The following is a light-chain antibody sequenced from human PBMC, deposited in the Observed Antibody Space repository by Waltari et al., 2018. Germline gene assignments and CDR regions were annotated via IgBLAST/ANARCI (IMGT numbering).Light chain of an antibody. CDR1: QTISRY. J-gene: IGKJ1*01. CDR3: QQYDNFPPT. V-gene: IGKV1-39*01. Sequence: DIQLTQPPSSLSASVGERVTITCRASQTISRYLNWYQQKPGKAPNLLIYDASNLQSGVPSRFSGSGSGRHFTLTITSLQPEDFATYYCQQYDNFPPTFGQGTKVEIK. CDR2: DAS.